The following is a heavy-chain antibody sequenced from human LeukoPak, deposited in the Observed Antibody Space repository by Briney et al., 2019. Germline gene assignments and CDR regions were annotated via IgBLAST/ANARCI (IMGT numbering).Heavy chain of an antibody. CDR1: GFTFNYAW. V-gene: IGHV3-15*04. J-gene: IGHJ6*02. Sequence: GGSLRLSCAASGFTFNYAWMSWVRQVPGKGLEWVGQTVSEIDGGTTDYAPPVKGRFTISSDDSKSTLYLQMNSLKIEDTAVYYCTTDEDWNYARKDVWGQGATVIVSS. CDR2: TVSEIDGGTT. D-gene: IGHD1-7*01. CDR3: TTDEDWNYARKDV.